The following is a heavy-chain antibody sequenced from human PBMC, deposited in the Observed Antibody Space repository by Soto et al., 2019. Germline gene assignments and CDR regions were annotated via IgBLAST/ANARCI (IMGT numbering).Heavy chain of an antibody. J-gene: IGHJ4*02. D-gene: IGHD3-10*01. CDR2: IYYSGST. CDR3: AREGSGSYYLGFAY. Sequence: QVQLQESGPGLVKPSQTLSLTCTVSGGSISSGGYYWSWIRQHPGKGLEWIGYIYYSGSTYYNPSVKCRVTIAVDTSKNQYSLKLGSVPAADTAVYYCAREGSGSYYLGFAYWGQGTLVTVSS. CDR1: GGSISSGGYY. V-gene: IGHV4-31*03.